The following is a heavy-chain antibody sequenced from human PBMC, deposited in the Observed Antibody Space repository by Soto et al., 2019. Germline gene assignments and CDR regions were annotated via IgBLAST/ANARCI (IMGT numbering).Heavy chain of an antibody. CDR2: ISYDGSNK. Sequence: QVQLVESGGGVVQPGRSLRLSCAASGFTFSSYGMHWVRQAPGKGLEWVAVISYDGSNKYYADSVKGRFTISRYNSKNTLYLQMNSLRAEDTAVYYCASTMVRGVTIPDYWGQGTLVTVSS. CDR3: ASTMVRGVTIPDY. J-gene: IGHJ4*02. V-gene: IGHV3-30*03. CDR1: GFTFSSYG. D-gene: IGHD3-10*01.